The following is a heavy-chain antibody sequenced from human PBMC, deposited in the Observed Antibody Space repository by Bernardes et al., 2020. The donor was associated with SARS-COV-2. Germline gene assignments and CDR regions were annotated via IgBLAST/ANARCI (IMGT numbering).Heavy chain of an antibody. D-gene: IGHD1-26*01. CDR3: AIDVAGQYST. V-gene: IGHV3-74*01. Sequence: LRFPSSGAGYSFSRVWLHWVRQVPENGLVWVSRIDTNGNIFDYADSVKGRFTISRDNYRNTLFLQMNSLRAEDTGVYYCAIDVAGQYSTWGQGTRVTVSS. J-gene: IGHJ5*02. CDR1: GYSFSRVW. CDR2: IDTNGNIF.